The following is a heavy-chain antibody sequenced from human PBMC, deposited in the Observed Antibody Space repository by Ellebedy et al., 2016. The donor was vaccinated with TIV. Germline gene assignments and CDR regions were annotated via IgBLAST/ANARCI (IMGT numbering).Heavy chain of an antibody. CDR3: ARGGYYDSSGHGWYFDL. D-gene: IGHD3-22*01. CDR1: GGTFSSYA. Sequence: ASVKVSCKASGGTFSSYAISWVRQAPGQGLEWMGGIIPIFGTANYAQKFQGRVTITADESTSTAYMELSSLRSEDTAVYYCARGGYYDSSGHGWYFDLWGRGTLVTVSS. J-gene: IGHJ2*01. CDR2: IIPIFGTA. V-gene: IGHV1-69*13.